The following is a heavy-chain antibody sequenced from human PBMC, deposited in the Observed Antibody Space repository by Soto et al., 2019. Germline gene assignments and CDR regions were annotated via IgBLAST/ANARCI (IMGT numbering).Heavy chain of an antibody. CDR1: GFALSSFD. D-gene: IGHD1-1*01. Sequence: GGSLRLSCAASGFALSSFDMDWVRLAPGKGLEWVSYINMDGGSTHYAESVKGRFTISRDNARNSLSLQMDSLRVEDTAVYYCVRDHSGLKDFDYWGQGTLVTVS. CDR3: VRDHSGLKDFDY. J-gene: IGHJ4*02. V-gene: IGHV3-48*03. CDR2: INMDGGST.